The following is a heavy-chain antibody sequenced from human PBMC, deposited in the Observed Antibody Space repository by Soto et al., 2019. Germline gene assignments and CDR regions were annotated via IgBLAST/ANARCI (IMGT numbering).Heavy chain of an antibody. V-gene: IGHV5-51*01. D-gene: IGHD6-13*01. CDR1: GYSFTSYW. CDR2: IYPGDSDT. CDR3: ARTSAAGKYYYGMDV. Sequence: PGESLNISCKGSGYSFTSYWIGWVRQMTGKGLEWMGIIYPGDSDTRYSPSFQGQVTISADKSISTAYLQWSSLKASDTAMYYCARTSAAGKYYYGMDVWGQGTTVTVS. J-gene: IGHJ6*02.